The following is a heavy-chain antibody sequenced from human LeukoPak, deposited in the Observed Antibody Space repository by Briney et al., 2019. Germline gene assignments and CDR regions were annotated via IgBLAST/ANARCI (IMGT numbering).Heavy chain of an antibody. Sequence: PSQTLSLTCTVSGGSISSGDYYWSWIRQPPGKGLEWIGCIYYSGSTYYNPSLKSRVTISVDTSKNQFSLKLSSVTAADTAVYYCARGNPRGGDSLDYWGQGTLVTVSS. CDR3: ARGNPRGGDSLDY. CDR1: GGSISSGDYY. D-gene: IGHD2-21*02. V-gene: IGHV4-30-4*01. J-gene: IGHJ4*02. CDR2: IYYSGST.